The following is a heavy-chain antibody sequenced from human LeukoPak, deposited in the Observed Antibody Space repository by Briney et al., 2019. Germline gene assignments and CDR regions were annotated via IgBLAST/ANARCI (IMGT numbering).Heavy chain of an antibody. CDR2: IYSSGST. CDR3: ARGWLQLPY. D-gene: IGHD5-24*01. CDR1: GGSISSYY. V-gene: IGHV4-4*07. Sequence: PSETLSLSCSVFGGSISSYYWSWIRQPAGKGLEWIGRIYSSGSTNYNPSLKSRVTMSADTSKNQFSLKLSSVTAADTAVYYCARGWLQLPYWGQGTPVRVSS. J-gene: IGHJ4*02.